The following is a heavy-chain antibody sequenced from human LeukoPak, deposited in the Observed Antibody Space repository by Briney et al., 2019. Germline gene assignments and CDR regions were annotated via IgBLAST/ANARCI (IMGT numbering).Heavy chain of an antibody. D-gene: IGHD3-10*01. CDR1: GGSISSYY. V-gene: IGHV4-59*08. Sequence: SETLSLTCTVSGGSISSYYWSWIRQPPGKGLEWIGYIYYSGSTNYNPSLKSRVTISVDTSKNQFSLKLSSVTAADTAVYYCARHYGSGTYPLDYWGQGTLVTVSS. CDR3: ARHYGSGTYPLDY. J-gene: IGHJ4*02. CDR2: IYYSGST.